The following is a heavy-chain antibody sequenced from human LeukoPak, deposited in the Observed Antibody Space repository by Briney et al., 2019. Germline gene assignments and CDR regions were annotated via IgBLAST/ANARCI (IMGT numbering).Heavy chain of an antibody. CDR2: IIPIFGTA. V-gene: IGHV1-69*13. Sequence: VASVKVSCKASGGTFSSYAISWVRQAPGQGLEWMGGIIPIFGTANYAQKFQGRVTITADESTSTAYMELSSLRSEDTAVYYCAREQAGSGSYFYYYYYGMDVWGQGTTVTVSS. D-gene: IGHD3-10*01. CDR3: AREQAGSGSYFYYYYYGMDV. CDR1: GGTFSSYA. J-gene: IGHJ6*02.